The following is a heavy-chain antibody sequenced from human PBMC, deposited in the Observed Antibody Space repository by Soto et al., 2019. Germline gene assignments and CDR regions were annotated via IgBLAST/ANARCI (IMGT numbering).Heavy chain of an antibody. CDR2: INPNSGGT. Sequence: XPVKVSNKAAGYTFIDYYMHWVRQAPGQGLEWMGWINPNSGGTNYAQKFQGRVTMTRDTSISTAFMELSSLRSDDTAVYYCATNLDIPDRLGMDVWGQGTTVTVSS. V-gene: IGHV1-2*02. CDR1: GYTFIDYY. CDR3: ATNLDIPDRLGMDV. D-gene: IGHD6-6*01. J-gene: IGHJ6*02.